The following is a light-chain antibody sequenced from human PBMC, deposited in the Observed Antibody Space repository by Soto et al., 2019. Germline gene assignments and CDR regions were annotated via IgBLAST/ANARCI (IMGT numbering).Light chain of an antibody. Sequence: QSALTQPASVSGSPGQSITISCTGTSSDVGGYNYVSWYQQHPGKAPKLMIYEVSNRPSGVSNRCSGSKSGNTASLTISGLQAEDEADYYCSSYTSSSTLFGGGTQLTVL. CDR2: EVS. CDR3: SSYTSSSTL. CDR1: SSDVGGYNY. J-gene: IGLJ2*01. V-gene: IGLV2-14*01.